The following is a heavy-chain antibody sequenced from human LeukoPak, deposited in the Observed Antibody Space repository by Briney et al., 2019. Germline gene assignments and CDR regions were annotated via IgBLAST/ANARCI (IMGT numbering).Heavy chain of an antibody. Sequence: ASVKVSCKASGYAFTGYFMHWVRQAPGQGLGWMGWINPNSGGTNYAQKFQGRVTMSRDASISTAYMDLSSLRSDDTAVYFCARDHSGDCSGGHCYADFWGQGTLVTVSS. CDR2: INPNSGGT. CDR1: GYAFTGYF. D-gene: IGHD2-15*01. V-gene: IGHV1-2*02. J-gene: IGHJ4*02. CDR3: ARDHSGDCSGGHCYADF.